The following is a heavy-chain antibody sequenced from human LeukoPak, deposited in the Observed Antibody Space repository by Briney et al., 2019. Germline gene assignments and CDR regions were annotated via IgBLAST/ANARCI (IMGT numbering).Heavy chain of an antibody. CDR2: INYSGST. Sequence: SETLSLTCTVSGGSISSSNYYWGWIRQPPGKGLEWIGIINYSGSTYYNPSPKSRVTISVDTSKNQFSLKLTSVTAADTAVYFCARQLDCTSTRCYRWFDPWGQGTLVTVSS. V-gene: IGHV4-39*01. CDR1: GGSISSSNYY. CDR3: ARQLDCTSTRCYRWFDP. D-gene: IGHD2-2*01. J-gene: IGHJ5*02.